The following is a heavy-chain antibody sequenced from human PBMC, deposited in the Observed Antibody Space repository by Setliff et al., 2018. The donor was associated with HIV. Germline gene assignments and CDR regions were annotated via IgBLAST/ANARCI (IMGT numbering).Heavy chain of an antibody. J-gene: IGHJ4*02. CDR3: GVSGGSSPGY. CDR2: VKQDGSEQ. CDR1: GFRFTTYW. Sequence: PGGSLRLSCAASGFRFTTYWMSWVRQAPGKGLEWLANVKQDGSEQYYAESVKGRFTITRDNAKNTHYLQMTSLRPEDTAVYYCGVSGGSSPGYWGQGTLVTVSS. D-gene: IGHD2-15*01. V-gene: IGHV3-7*01.